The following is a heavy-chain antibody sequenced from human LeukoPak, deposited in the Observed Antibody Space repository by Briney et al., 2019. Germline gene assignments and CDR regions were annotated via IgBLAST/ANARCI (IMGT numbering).Heavy chain of an antibody. CDR1: GFTFSSYA. CDR2: ISYDGSNK. J-gene: IGHJ4*02. V-gene: IGHV3-30*04. Sequence: GSLRLSCAASGFTFSSYAMHWVRQAPGKGLEWVAVISYDGSNKYYADSVKGRFTIPRDNSKNTLYLQMNSLRAEDTAVYYCARDLGYCSGGSCRYYFDYWGQGTLVTVSS. CDR3: ARDLGYCSGGSCRYYFDY. D-gene: IGHD2-15*01.